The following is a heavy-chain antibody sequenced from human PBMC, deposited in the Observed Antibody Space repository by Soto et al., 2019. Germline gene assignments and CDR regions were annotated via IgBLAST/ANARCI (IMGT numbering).Heavy chain of an antibody. Sequence: VQLMQSGAEVKQPGSSVKVSCKASGGTFSSHSINWVRQAPGQGLEWMGGIITLFGTANYAQNFQGRVTITADQSTSTAYMELNSLRSDDTAVYYCARDLAKGGGSAGFDYWGQGTLVTVSS. J-gene: IGHJ4*02. CDR3: ARDLAKGGGSAGFDY. CDR2: IITLFGTA. V-gene: IGHV1-69*01. D-gene: IGHD1-26*01. CDR1: GGTFSSHS.